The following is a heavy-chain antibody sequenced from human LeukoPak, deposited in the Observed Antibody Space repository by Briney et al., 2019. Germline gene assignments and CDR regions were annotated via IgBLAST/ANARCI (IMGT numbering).Heavy chain of an antibody. V-gene: IGHV4-59*08. CDR1: GDFITAYY. Sequence: SETLSLTCTVSGDFITAYYWSWIRQPPGKGLEWIGYVYYSGSTEYNPSLRSRVTISLEMSKRQFSLKLSSVTAADTAVYYCARKRPWGLSRYFDYWGQGTLVTVSS. J-gene: IGHJ4*02. D-gene: IGHD7-27*01. CDR3: ARKRPWGLSRYFDY. CDR2: VYYSGST.